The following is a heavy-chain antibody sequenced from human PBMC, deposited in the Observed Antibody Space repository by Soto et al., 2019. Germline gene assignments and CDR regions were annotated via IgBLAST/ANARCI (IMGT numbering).Heavy chain of an antibody. CDR1: GGSISSYC. V-gene: IGHV4-59*12. CDR3: ARSAQSTVDTFDY. J-gene: IGHJ4*02. D-gene: IGHD4-17*01. CDR2: IYFRGTT. Sequence: SETLPLTCTVSGGSISSYCWTWIRQPPGKGLERIGYIYFRGTTNYNPSLKSRVTMSVDTSKNQFSLKLSSVTAADTAVYYCARSAQSTVDTFDYWGQGTLVTVSS.